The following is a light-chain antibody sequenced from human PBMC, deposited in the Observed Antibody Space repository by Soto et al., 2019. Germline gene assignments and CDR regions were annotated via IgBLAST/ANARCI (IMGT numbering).Light chain of an antibody. CDR3: QQYGSSPRYT. J-gene: IGKJ2*01. V-gene: IGKV3-20*01. CDR1: QSVSRH. CDR2: DAS. Sequence: EIALTQSPGTLSLSPGERATLSCRASQSVSRHLAWYQQKPGQAPRLLIYDASNRATGIPARFSGSGSGTDFTLTISRLEPQDFAVYYCQQYGSSPRYTFGQGTKVDIK.